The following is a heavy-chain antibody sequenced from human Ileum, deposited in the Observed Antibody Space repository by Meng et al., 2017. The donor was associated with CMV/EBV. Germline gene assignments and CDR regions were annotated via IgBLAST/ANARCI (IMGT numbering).Heavy chain of an antibody. J-gene: IGHJ4*02. CDR2: IDTNTGNP. D-gene: IGHD1-26*01. Sequence: SCKTSGYTSTSNNIIWVRQAPGQGPEWMGWIDTNTGNPTYAQGFTGRFVFSLDTSVNTAYLQISSLKAEDTAVYYCARDGLSGRYFDYWGQGTLVTVSS. CDR1: GYTSTSNN. CDR3: ARDGLSGRYFDY. V-gene: IGHV7-4-1*02.